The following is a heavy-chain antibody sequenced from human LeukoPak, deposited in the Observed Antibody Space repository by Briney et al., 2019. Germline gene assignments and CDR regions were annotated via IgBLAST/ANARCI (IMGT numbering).Heavy chain of an antibody. V-gene: IGHV4-34*01. CDR1: GGPFSGYY. Sequence: SETLSLTCGVDGGPFSGYYWSWIRQPPGKGLEWIGEINHSGSTNYNPSLKSRVTISLDTSKNQFSLKLSSVTAADTAVYYCARGPRNMTSYYYYMDVWGKGTTVTVSS. CDR2: INHSGST. J-gene: IGHJ6*03. CDR3: ARGPRNMTSYYYYMDV. D-gene: IGHD1-14*01.